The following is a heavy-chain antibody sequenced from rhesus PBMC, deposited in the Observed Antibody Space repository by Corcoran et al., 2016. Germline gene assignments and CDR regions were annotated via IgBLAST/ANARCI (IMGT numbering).Heavy chain of an antibody. V-gene: IGHV4-76*01. CDR2: IYGSSGST. Sequence: QVQLQESGPGLVKPSETLSLTCAVSGYSISSGYDWSWIRQPPGKGLEWIGYIYGSSGSTNYHPSLKNRVTISKDTSKNQFSLKLSSVTAADTAVYYCAGTERLQYYYDSGYYPDYWGQGVLVTVSS. CDR3: AGTERLQYYYDSGYYPDY. J-gene: IGHJ4*01. D-gene: IGHD3-28*01. CDR1: GYSISSGYD.